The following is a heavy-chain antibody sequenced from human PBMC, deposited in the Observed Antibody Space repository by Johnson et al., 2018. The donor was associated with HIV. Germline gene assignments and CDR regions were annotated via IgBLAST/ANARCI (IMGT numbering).Heavy chain of an antibody. CDR3: AKDRTSWVFDAFEL. Sequence: QVQLVESGGGVVQPGRSLRLSCVASGFTFSNYGMHWVRQAPGKGLEWVALVWYDGGNKYYADSVKGRFTIFRDNSENTLYLQMNSLRAEDTAVYFCAKDRTSWVFDAFELWGQGTMVTVSS. CDR2: VWYDGGNK. V-gene: IGHV3-33*06. D-gene: IGHD6-13*01. J-gene: IGHJ3*01. CDR1: GFTFSNYG.